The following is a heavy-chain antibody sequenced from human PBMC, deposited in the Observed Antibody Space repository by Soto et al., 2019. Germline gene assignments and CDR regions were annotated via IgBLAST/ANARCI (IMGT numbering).Heavy chain of an antibody. CDR1: GFSVSTHG. D-gene: IGHD1-26*01. CDR2: IWNDGSDK. J-gene: IGHJ6*02. Sequence: GVSLRLSCAASGFSVSTHGLHWVRQAPGKGLEWVAVIWNDGSDKYYGDSVKGRFTISRDNSKNTLYLQMNSLRVEDTAVYFCESDRERHPLGYYGVDLWAQGTTITVSS. CDR3: ESDRERHPLGYYGVDL. V-gene: IGHV3-33*01.